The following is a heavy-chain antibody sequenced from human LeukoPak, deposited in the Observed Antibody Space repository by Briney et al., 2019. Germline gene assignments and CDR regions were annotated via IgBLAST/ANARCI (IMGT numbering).Heavy chain of an antibody. Sequence: PSETLSLTCTVSGASINSRDYYWGWIRQPPGQGLEWIGSIYSDGTTYYNPSLKSRVTISVDTSKNQFSLKLSSVTAADTAVYYCARHRGGRLPAYYYYYYMDVWGKGTTVTVSS. CDR2: IYSDGTT. CDR3: ARHRGGRLPAYYYYYYMDV. CDR1: GASINSRDYY. J-gene: IGHJ6*03. V-gene: IGHV4-39*01. D-gene: IGHD2-21*02.